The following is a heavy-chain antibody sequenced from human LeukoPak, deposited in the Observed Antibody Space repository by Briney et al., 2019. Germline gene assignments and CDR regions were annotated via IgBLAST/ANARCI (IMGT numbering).Heavy chain of an antibody. CDR3: ARTHCGGGSCDTFDP. CDR1: GGSFSGYY. J-gene: IGHJ5*02. D-gene: IGHD2-21*01. V-gene: IGHV4-34*01. CDR2: INHSGST. Sequence: SETLSLTCAVYGGSFSGYYWSWIRQPPGKGLEWIGEINHSGSTNYNPSLKSRVTISVDTSKNHFSLKLTSVTAADTAVYYCARTHCGGGSCDTFDPWGQGTLVTVSS.